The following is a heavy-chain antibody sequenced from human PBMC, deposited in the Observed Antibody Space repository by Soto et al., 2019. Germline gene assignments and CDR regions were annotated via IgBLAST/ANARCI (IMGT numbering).Heavy chain of an antibody. J-gene: IGHJ5*02. V-gene: IGHV4-39*01. CDR1: GGSISSSSYY. Sequence: SETLSLTCTVSGGSISSSSYYWGWIRQPPGKGLEWIGSIYYSGSTYYNPSLKSRVTISVDTSKNQFSLKLSSVTAADTAVYYCARHNIVVVPAAHPPLNWFDPWGQGTLVTVSS. CDR2: IYYSGST. CDR3: ARHNIVVVPAAHPPLNWFDP. D-gene: IGHD2-2*01.